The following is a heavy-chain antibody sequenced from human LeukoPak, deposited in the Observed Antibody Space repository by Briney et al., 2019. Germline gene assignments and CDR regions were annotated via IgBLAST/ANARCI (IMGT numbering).Heavy chain of an antibody. J-gene: IGHJ5*02. CDR1: GYTFTGYY. V-gene: IGHV1-24*01. CDR3: ATSLAAARP. CDR2: FDPEDGET. D-gene: IGHD6-13*01. Sequence: ASVKVSCKASGYTFTGYYMHWVRQAPGKGLEWMGGFDPEDGETIYAQKFQGRVTMTEDTSTDTAYMELSSLRSEDTAVYYCATSLAAARPWGQGTLVTVSS.